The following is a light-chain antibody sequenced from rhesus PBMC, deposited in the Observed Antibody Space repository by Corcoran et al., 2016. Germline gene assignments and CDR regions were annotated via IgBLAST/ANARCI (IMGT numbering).Light chain of an antibody. J-gene: IGLJ1*01. CDR2: EVS. CDR3: SSYAGSNTFDI. Sequence: QAALTQPRSVSGSPGQSVTISCTGTSSDIGGYNYVSWYQQHPGTAPKLMIYEVSKRPAGVSDRFYGSKSGNTASLAISGLQAENESVYDRSSYAGSNTFDIVCAGTRLTVL. V-gene: IGLV2-32*02. CDR1: SSDIGGYNY.